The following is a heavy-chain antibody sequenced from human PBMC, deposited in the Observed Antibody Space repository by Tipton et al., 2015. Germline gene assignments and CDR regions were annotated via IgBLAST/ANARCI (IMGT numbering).Heavy chain of an antibody. J-gene: IGHJ5*02. D-gene: IGHD6-19*01. V-gene: IGHV4-39*01. Sequence: TLSLTCSVSGGSTSSSTYYWRWIRQPPGKGLEWIGTIYYSGTTYYNPSLKSRVTISVDTSKNQFSLKLSSVTAADTAVYYCARHGWSSTTWYWGWFDPWGQGTLVTVSS. CDR2: IYYSGTT. CDR3: ARHGWSSTTWYWGWFDP. CDR1: GGSTSSSTYY.